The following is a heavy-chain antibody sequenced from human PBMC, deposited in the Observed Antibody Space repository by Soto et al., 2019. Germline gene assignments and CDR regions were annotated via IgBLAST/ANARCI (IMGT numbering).Heavy chain of an antibody. D-gene: IGHD5-18*01. Sequence: QVQLVESGGGVVQPGRSLRLSCAASGFTFRSYGMHWVRQAPGKGLEWVAVISYDGSNKYYADSVKGRFTISRDNSKNTLYLQMNSLRAEDTAVYYCAKGSTAMTYFDYWGQGTLVTVSS. V-gene: IGHV3-30*18. CDR3: AKGSTAMTYFDY. CDR2: ISYDGSNK. CDR1: GFTFRSYG. J-gene: IGHJ4*02.